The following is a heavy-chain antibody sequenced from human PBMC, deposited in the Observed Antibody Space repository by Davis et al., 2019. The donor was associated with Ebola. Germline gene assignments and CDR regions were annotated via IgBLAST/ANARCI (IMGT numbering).Heavy chain of an antibody. V-gene: IGHV2-70*11. Sequence: SGPTLVKPTQTLTLTCSFSGFSLSTHGMCVNWFRQPPGKALEWLARIDWDDDKYYSTSLKTRLTISKDTSKNQVVLTMTNMDPVDTATYYCARLYTGGWSIDYWGQGTLVTVSS. D-gene: IGHD6-19*01. CDR3: ARLYTGGWSIDY. CDR1: GFSLSTHGMC. J-gene: IGHJ4*02. CDR2: IDWDDDK.